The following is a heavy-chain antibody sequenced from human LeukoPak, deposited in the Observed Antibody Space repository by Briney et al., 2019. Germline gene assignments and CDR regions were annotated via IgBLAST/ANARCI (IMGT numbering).Heavy chain of an antibody. CDR1: GYSFIDYY. Sequence: ASVKVSCKASGYSFIDYYMHWVRQAPGQGPEWMGWINPRSGGTTYAQKFHGRVTMTGDTSITTAYMELTRLTSDDTAVYYCARGDYGDSFDYWGQGTLVTVSS. CDR3: ARGDYGDSFDY. D-gene: IGHD4-17*01. CDR2: INPRSGGT. J-gene: IGHJ4*02. V-gene: IGHV1-2*02.